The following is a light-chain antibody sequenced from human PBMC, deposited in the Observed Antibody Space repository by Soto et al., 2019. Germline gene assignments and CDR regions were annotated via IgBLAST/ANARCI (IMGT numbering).Light chain of an antibody. CDR2: DVT. J-gene: IGLJ2*01. CDR3: SSYTSSAVV. V-gene: IGLV2-14*03. Sequence: QSALTQPASVSGSPGQSITISCAGPNSDVGDYNYFSWYQHHPGKAPKLILYDVTSRPSGVSDRFSGSKSGNTASLTISGLRAEDEADYYCSSYTSSAVVFGGGTQLTVL. CDR1: NSDVGDYNY.